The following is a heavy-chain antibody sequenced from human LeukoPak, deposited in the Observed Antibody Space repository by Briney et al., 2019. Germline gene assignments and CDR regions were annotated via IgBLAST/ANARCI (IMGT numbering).Heavy chain of an antibody. D-gene: IGHD5-12*01. CDR3: ARDRRLYAGYSSYY. J-gene: IGHJ4*02. Sequence: SVKVSCKASGGTFSSYAISWVRQAPGQVLVWMGRIIPILGIANYAQKFQGRVTITADKSTSTAYMELSSLRSEDTAVYYCARDRRLYAGYSSYYWGQGTLVTVSS. CDR1: GGTFSSYA. CDR2: IIPILGIA. V-gene: IGHV1-69*04.